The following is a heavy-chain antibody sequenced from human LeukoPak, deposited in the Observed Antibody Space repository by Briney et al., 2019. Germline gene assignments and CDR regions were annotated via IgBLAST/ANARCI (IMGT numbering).Heavy chain of an antibody. CDR1: GFTFSNAW. CDR2: IKSKTDGGTT. Sequence: GGSRRLSCAASGFTFSNAWMSWVRQAPGKGLEWVGRIKSKTDGGTTDYAAPVKGRFTISRDDSKSIAYLQMNSLKTEDTAVYYCSRGGGYGSGSYPPDSWGQGTLVTVSS. J-gene: IGHJ1*01. D-gene: IGHD3-10*01. CDR3: SRGGGYGSGSYPPDS. V-gene: IGHV3-15*01.